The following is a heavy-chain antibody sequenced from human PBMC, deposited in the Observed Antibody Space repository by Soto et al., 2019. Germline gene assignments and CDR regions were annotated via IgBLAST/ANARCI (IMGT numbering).Heavy chain of an antibody. CDR3: ARGRGYYCSGILTTNAFDI. D-gene: IGHD3-10*01. CDR2: IIPIFGTA. Sequence: GASVKVSCKASGGTFSSYAISWVRQAPGQGLEWMGGIIPIFGTANYAQKFQGRVTITADESTSTAYMELSSLRSEDTAVYYCARGRGYYCSGILTTNAFDISGQGTMVTVS. CDR1: GGTFSSYA. J-gene: IGHJ3*02. V-gene: IGHV1-69*13.